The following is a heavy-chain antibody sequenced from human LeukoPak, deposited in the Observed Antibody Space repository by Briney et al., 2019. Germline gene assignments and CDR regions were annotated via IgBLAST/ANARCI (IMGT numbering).Heavy chain of an antibody. Sequence: SETLSLTCAVSGGSISSYYWSWIRQPPGKGLEWIGYIYYSGSTNYNPSLKSRVTISVDTSKNQFSLKLSSVTAADTAVYYCARRDSSSWWSYFDYWGQGTLVTVSS. D-gene: IGHD6-13*01. CDR3: ARRDSSSWWSYFDY. CDR2: IYYSGST. V-gene: IGHV4-59*01. CDR1: GGSISSYY. J-gene: IGHJ4*02.